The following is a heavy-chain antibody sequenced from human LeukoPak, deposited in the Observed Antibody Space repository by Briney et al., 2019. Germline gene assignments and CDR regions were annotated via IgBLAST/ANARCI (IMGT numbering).Heavy chain of an antibody. V-gene: IGHV1-2*02. D-gene: IGHD4-17*01. J-gene: IGHJ4*02. CDR1: GYTFTGYY. CDR3: ARRGNYGDYFDY. Sequence: ASVKVSFTASGYTFTGYYMHWVRHAPGQGHEWMGWINPNSGSTNYAQKFQGRVTMTRDTSISTAFMDLSRLRSDDTAVYYCARRGNYGDYFDYWGQGTLVTVSS. CDR2: INPNSGST.